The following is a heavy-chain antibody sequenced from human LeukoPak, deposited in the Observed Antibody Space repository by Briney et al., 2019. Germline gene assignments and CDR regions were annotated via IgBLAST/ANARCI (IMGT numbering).Heavy chain of an antibody. V-gene: IGHV3-23*01. CDR1: GFTFSSYG. J-gene: IGHJ5*02. Sequence: GGSLRLSCAASGFTFSSYGMSWVRQAPGKGLEWVSIISGSGGSTYYADSVKGRFTISRDNSKNTLYLQMNSLRAEDTAVYYCAKHSSCMMCTGRFAPWGQGSLVTVSS. D-gene: IGHD2-8*01. CDR3: AKHSSCMMCTGRFAP. CDR2: ISGSGGST.